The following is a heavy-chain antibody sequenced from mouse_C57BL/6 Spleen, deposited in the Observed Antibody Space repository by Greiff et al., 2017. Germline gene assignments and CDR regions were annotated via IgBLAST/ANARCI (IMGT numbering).Heavy chain of an antibody. CDR1: GYSFTDYN. Sequence: VQLQQSGPELVKPGASVKISCKASGYSFTDYNMNWVKQSNGKSLEWIGVINPNYGTTSYNQKFKGKATLTVDQSSTTAYMQLNSLTSEDSAVYYCARSGDYDPYYYAMDYWGQGTSVTVSS. CDR3: ARSGDYDPYYYAMDY. V-gene: IGHV1-39*01. D-gene: IGHD2-4*01. CDR2: INPNYGTT. J-gene: IGHJ4*01.